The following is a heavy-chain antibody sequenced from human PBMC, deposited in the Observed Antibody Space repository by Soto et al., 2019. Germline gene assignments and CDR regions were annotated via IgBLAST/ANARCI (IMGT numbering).Heavy chain of an antibody. D-gene: IGHD3-10*01. V-gene: IGHV1-8*01. CDR2: MNPTGGNT. CDR3: ARGKGSGWFDP. J-gene: IGHJ5*02. Sequence: ASVKVSCKASGYTVTSHDINWVRQATGQGLEWMGWMNPTGGNTGYAQKFQGRVTMTRNTYISTAYMELSSLRSDDKAVYYCARGKGSGWFDPWGQGTLVTVS. CDR1: GYTVTSHD.